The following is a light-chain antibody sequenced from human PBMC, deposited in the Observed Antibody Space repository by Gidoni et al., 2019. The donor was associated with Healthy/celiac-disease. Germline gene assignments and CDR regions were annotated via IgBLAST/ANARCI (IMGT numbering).Light chain of an antibody. V-gene: IGLV2-11*01. J-gene: IGLJ2*01. Sequence: QSALTQPRSVSGSPGQSVTISCTGTSSDVGGYNYVPWYQQHPGKAPKLMIYDVSKRPSGVPDRFSGSKSGNTASLTISGLQAEDEADYYCCSYAGSVVVFGGGTKLTVL. CDR1: SSDVGGYNY. CDR2: DVS. CDR3: CSYAGSVVV.